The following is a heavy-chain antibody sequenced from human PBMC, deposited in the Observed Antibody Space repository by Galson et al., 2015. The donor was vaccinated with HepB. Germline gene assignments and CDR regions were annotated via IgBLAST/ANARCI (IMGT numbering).Heavy chain of an antibody. Sequence: SETLSLTCTVSGGSISSSFHYWGWIRQPPGKGLEWIGSMFYSGTTYYNPSLKSRVTISVDTSKNQFSLRLTSVTAADTAVFYCARHGIAGATTYPWGQGTLVTVSS. CDR1: GGSISSSFHY. V-gene: IGHV4-39*01. CDR2: MFYSGTT. CDR3: ARHGIAGATTYP. D-gene: IGHD1-26*01. J-gene: IGHJ5*02.